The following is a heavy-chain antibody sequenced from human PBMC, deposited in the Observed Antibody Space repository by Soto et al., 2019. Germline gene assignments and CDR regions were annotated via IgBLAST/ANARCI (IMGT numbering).Heavy chain of an antibody. Sequence: QVQLQESGPGLVKPSGTLSLTCAVSGGSISSSNWWSWVRQPPGKGLEWIGEIYHSGSTNYNPSHSSQVTIAVAKSQNQLSPKLTSVTDAGTAVYYCARTRYYDSSGRIGWGQIAEYFQHWGQGTLVTVSS. D-gene: IGHD3-22*01. CDR3: ARTRYYDSSGRIGWGQIAEYFQH. J-gene: IGHJ1*01. V-gene: IGHV4-4*02. CDR1: GGSISSSNW. CDR2: IYHSGST.